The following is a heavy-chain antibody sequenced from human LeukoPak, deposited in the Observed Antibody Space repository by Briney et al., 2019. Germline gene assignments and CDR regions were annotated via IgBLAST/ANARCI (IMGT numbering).Heavy chain of an antibody. CDR2: ISYDGSNK. D-gene: IGHD3-10*01. CDR3: AKDSYYGSGSYYGGFGGMDV. CDR1: GFTFSSYA. Sequence: SGGSLRLSCAASGFTFSSYAMHWVRQAPGKGLKWVAVISYDGSNKYYADSVKGRFTISRDNSKNTLYLQMNSLRAEDTAVYYCAKDSYYGSGSYYGGFGGMDVWGQGTTVTVSS. J-gene: IGHJ6*02. V-gene: IGHV3-30*04.